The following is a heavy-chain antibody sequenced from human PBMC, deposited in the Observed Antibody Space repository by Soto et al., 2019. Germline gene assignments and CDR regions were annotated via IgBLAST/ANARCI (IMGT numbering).Heavy chain of an antibody. V-gene: IGHV3-23*01. J-gene: IGHJ3*02. D-gene: IGHD3-22*01. CDR3: AKPYYYDSSGHRGAFDN. CDR2: ISGSGGST. CDR1: GFTFSSYA. Sequence: EVQPLESGGGLVQPGGSLRLSCAASGFTFSSYAMSWVRQAPGKGLEWVSAISGSGGSTYYADSVKGRFTISRDNSKNPLHLQMNSERAEDTAVYYCAKPYYYDSSGHRGAFDNWGQGTMVSVSS.